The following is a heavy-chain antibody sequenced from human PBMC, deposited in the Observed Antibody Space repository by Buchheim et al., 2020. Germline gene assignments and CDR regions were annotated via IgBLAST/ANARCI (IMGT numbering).Heavy chain of an antibody. CDR2: IKQDGSEK. D-gene: IGHD6-19*01. V-gene: IGHV3-7*01. J-gene: IGHJ4*02. CDR1: GFTFSNAW. Sequence: EVQLVESGGGLLKPGGSLRLSCAASGFTFSNAWMNWVRQAPGKGLEWVANIKQDGSEKYYVDSVKGRFTISRDNAKNSLYLQMNSLRAEDTAVYYCAREGIAVAGSFDYWGQGTL. CDR3: AREGIAVAGSFDY.